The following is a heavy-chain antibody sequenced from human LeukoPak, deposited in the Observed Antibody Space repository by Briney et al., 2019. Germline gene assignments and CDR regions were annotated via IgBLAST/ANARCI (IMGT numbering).Heavy chain of an antibody. CDR2: IYSGGST. Sequence: GGSLRLSCAASGFTVSSNYMSWVRQAPGKGLEWVSIIYSGGSTFYADSVKGRFTISRDNSKNTLYLQMNSLRAEDTALYYCAKAVYGGIDDAFDIWGQGTMVTVSS. CDR1: GFTVSSNY. CDR3: AKAVYGGIDDAFDI. V-gene: IGHV3-53*05. J-gene: IGHJ3*02. D-gene: IGHD4-23*01.